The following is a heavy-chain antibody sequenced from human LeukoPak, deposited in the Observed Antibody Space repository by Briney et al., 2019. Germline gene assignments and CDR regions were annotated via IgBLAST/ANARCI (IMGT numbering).Heavy chain of an antibody. CDR1: GFKLTKYW. J-gene: IGHJ6*02. V-gene: IGHV3-7*01. Sequence: GGSLRLSCAASGFKLTKYWMSWVRQAPGKGLEWVANIKQDGSEKYYVDSVKGRFTISRDNAKNLVYLQMNSLRVEDTAVYYCASLKGMDVWGQGTTVTVSS. CDR2: IKQDGSEK. CDR3: ASLKGMDV.